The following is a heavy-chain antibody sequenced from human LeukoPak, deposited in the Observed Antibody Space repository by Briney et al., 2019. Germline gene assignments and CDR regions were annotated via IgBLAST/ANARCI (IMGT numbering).Heavy chain of an antibody. CDR2: IYHGGGA. Sequence: PSETLSLTCAVSGASIGSETWWNWVRQPPGKGLEWIGEIYHGGGANYNPSLKGRVTISLDKSKNQFSLKLSSVTAADTAVYYCARVSYGGNSQTGFDPWGQGTLVTVSS. V-gene: IGHV4-4*02. D-gene: IGHD4-23*01. CDR3: ARVSYGGNSQTGFDP. J-gene: IGHJ5*02. CDR1: GASIGSETW.